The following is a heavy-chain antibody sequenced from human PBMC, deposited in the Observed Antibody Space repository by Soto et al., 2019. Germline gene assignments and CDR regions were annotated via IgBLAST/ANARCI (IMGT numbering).Heavy chain of an antibody. J-gene: IGHJ4*02. Sequence: SETLSLTCTVSGGSISSYYWSWIRQPPGKGLEWIGYIYYSGSTNYNPSLKSRVTISVDTSKNQFSLKLSSVTAADTAVYYCARHLRAAANSNFDYWGQGTLVTVSS. CDR3: ARHLRAAANSNFDY. D-gene: IGHD6-13*01. CDR2: IYYSGST. V-gene: IGHV4-59*08. CDR1: GGSISSYY.